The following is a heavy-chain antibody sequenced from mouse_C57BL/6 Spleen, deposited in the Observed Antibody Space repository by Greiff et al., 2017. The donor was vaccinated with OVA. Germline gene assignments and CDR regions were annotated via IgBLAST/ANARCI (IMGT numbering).Heavy chain of an antibody. CDR2: IYPGDGDT. CDR1: GYAFSSYW. Sequence: QVQLQQSGAELVKPGASVKISCKASGYAFSSYWMNWVKQRPGKGLEWIGQIYPGDGDTNYNGKFKGKATLTADKSSSTAYMQLSSLTSEDSAVYFCARPGSSGYGWFAYWGQGTLVTVSA. V-gene: IGHV1-80*01. J-gene: IGHJ3*01. CDR3: ARPGSSGYGWFAY. D-gene: IGHD3-2*02.